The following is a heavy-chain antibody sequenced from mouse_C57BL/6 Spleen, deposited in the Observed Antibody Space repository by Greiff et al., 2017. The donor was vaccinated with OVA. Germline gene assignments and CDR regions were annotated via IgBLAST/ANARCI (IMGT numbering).Heavy chain of an antibody. Sequence: EVQLVESGGGLVQPKGSLKLSCAASGFRFNTYAMTWVRPAPGTGLEWVARIRSKSNNYATYYADSVKDSFTISRDDSESMLYLQMNNLKTEDTAMYYCVRTLKGVYAMDYWGQGTSVTVSS. CDR3: VRTLKGVYAMDY. D-gene: IGHD1-3*01. CDR1: GFRFNTYA. CDR2: IRSKSNNYAT. V-gene: IGHV10-1*01. J-gene: IGHJ4*01.